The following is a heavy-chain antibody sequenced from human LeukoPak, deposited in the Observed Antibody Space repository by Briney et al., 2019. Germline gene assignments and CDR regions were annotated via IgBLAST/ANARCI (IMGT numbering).Heavy chain of an antibody. CDR3: ARQREWLAAIDY. J-gene: IGHJ4*02. V-gene: IGHV4-59*08. D-gene: IGHD6-19*01. Sequence: PSETLSLTCTVSGGSIGSYFWSWIRQPPGKGLEWIGYIYYSGSTNYNPSLKSRVTISVDMSKNQFSLKLSSVTAADTAVYYCARQREWLAAIDYWGQGTLVTVSS. CDR1: GGSIGSYF. CDR2: IYYSGST.